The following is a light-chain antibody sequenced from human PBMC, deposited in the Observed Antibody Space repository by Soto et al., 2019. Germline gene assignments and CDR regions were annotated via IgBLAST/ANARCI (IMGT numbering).Light chain of an antibody. J-gene: IGLJ1*01. Sequence: QSVLTQPASVSGSPGQSITISCTGTSSDVGGYNFVSWHQQHPGNAPKLMISDVSNRPSGVSNRFSGSKSGNTASLTISGLQAEDEADYYCSSYTSSSTSYVFGTGTKVTVL. CDR3: SSYTSSSTSYV. CDR2: DVS. V-gene: IGLV2-14*03. CDR1: SSDVGGYNF.